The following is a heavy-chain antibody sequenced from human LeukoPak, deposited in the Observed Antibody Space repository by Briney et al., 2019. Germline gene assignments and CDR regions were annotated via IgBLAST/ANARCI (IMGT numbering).Heavy chain of an antibody. CDR1: GFTFDDYA. J-gene: IGHJ1*01. CDR3: AKELEYFQH. V-gene: IGHV3-43*02. CDR2: ISGVGGST. Sequence: GGSLRLSCADSGFTFDDYAMHWGRQAPGKGLGWVSLISGVGGSTYYADSVRVRFTISRDNSKNSLYLQMNSLRTEDTALYYCAKELEYFQHWGQGTLVTVSS.